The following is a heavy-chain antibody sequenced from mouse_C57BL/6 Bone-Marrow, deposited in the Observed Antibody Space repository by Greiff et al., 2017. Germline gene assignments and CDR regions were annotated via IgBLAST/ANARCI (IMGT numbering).Heavy chain of an antibody. CDR2: IDPNSGGT. D-gene: IGHD6-1*01. Sequence: QVQLQQPGAELVKPGASVKLSCKASGYTFTSYWMHWVKQRPGRGLEWIGWIDPNSGGTKYNEKFKSKATLTVDKPSSPAYMQLSSLTSEDSAVYYCARSSPYYFDYWGQGTTLTVSS. CDR3: ARSSPYYFDY. V-gene: IGHV1-72*01. J-gene: IGHJ2*01. CDR1: GYTFTSYW.